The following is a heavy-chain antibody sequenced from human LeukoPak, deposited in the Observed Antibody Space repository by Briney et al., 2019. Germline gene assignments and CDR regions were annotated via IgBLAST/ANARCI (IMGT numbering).Heavy chain of an antibody. CDR3: ARDLDIVVVVAATPGGWFDP. V-gene: IGHV1-2*02. D-gene: IGHD2-15*01. CDR1: GYTFTGYY. CDR2: INPNSGGT. Sequence: ASVKVSCKASGYTFTGYYMHWVRQAPGQGLEWMGWINPNSGGTNYAQKFQGRVTMTRDTSISTAYMELSRLRSDDTAVYYCARDLDIVVVVAATPGGWFDPWGQGTLVTVSS. J-gene: IGHJ5*02.